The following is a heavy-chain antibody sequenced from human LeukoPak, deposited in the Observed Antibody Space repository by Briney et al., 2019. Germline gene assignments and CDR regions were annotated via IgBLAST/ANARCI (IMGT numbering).Heavy chain of an antibody. V-gene: IGHV3-23*01. J-gene: IGHJ4*02. CDR2: IRGSDGST. Sequence: GGSLRLSCAASGFPFSTYAMSWVRQAPGKGLEWVSSIRGSDGSTYYADSVKGRFAISRDNSKKTLYLQMNSLRAEDTAAYYCAKDVYGDYGGLDYWGQETLVTVSS. CDR3: AKDVYGDYGGLDY. D-gene: IGHD4-17*01. CDR1: GFPFSTYA.